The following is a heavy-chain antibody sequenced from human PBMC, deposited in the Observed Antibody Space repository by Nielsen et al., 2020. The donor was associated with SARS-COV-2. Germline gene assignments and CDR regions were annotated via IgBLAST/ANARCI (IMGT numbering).Heavy chain of an antibody. J-gene: IGHJ4*02. CDR1: GFTFSSYW. V-gene: IGHV3-74*01. Sequence: GESLKISCAASGFTFSSYWMHWVRQAPGKGLVWVSRINSDGSSTSYADSVKGRFTISRDNAKNTLYLQMNSLRAEDTAVYYCARASPLIVATIDYWGQGTLVTVSS. CDR2: INSDGSST. D-gene: IGHD5-12*01. CDR3: ARASPLIVATIDY.